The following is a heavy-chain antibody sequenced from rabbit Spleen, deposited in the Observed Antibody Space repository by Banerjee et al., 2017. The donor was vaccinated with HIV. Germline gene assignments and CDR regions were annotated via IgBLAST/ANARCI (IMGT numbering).Heavy chain of an antibody. CDR1: GLDFSGDSYDSY. J-gene: IGHJ4*01. CDR2: IDPVFGIT. D-gene: IGHD4-1*01. Sequence: EESGGGLVKPGASLTLTCKASGLDFSGDSYDSYMCWVRQAPGKGLEWIGYIDPVFGITYYANWVNGRFTISSHNAQNTLFLQLNSLTAADTATYFCVREVAAKFSLWGQGTLVTVS. CDR3: VREVAAKFSL. V-gene: IGHV1S7*01.